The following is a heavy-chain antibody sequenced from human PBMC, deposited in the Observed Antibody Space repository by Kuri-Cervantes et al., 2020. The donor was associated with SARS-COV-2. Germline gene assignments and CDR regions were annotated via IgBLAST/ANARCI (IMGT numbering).Heavy chain of an antibody. J-gene: IGHJ6*03. CDR1: GYTLTELS. Sequence: ASVKVSCKVSGYTLTELSMHWVRQAPGKGLEWMGGFDPEDGETIYAQKFQGRVTMTEDTSTDTAYMELSSLRSEDTAVYYCARCLEVRFLEWLPHPDYYYYMDVWGKGTTVTVSS. V-gene: IGHV1-24*01. D-gene: IGHD3-3*01. CDR2: FDPEDGET. CDR3: ARCLEVRFLEWLPHPDYYYYMDV.